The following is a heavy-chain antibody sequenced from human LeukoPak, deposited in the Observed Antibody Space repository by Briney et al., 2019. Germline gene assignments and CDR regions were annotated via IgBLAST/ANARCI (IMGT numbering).Heavy chain of an antibody. CDR3: ARGARHTDAFDI. Sequence: GGSLSLSCAASGFTFSSYDMHWVRQATGKGLEWVSAIGTAGDTYYPGSVKGRFTISRENAKNSLYLQMNSLRAGDTAVYYCARGARHTDAFDIWGQGTMVTVSS. CDR2: IGTAGDT. D-gene: IGHD2-21*01. CDR1: GFTFSSYD. V-gene: IGHV3-13*01. J-gene: IGHJ3*02.